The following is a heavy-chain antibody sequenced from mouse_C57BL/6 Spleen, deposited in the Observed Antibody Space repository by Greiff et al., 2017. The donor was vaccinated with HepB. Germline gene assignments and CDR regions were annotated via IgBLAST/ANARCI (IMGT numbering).Heavy chain of an antibody. CDR3: ASSSGAMDY. CDR1: GYTFTSYG. J-gene: IGHJ4*01. Sequence: VQRVESGAELARPGASVKLSCKASGYTFTSYGISWVKQRTGQGLEWIGEIYPRSGNTYYNEKFKGKATLTADKSSSTAYMELRSLTSEDSAVYFCASSSGAMDYWGQGTSVTVSS. V-gene: IGHV1-81*01. D-gene: IGHD2-12*01. CDR2: IYPRSGNT.